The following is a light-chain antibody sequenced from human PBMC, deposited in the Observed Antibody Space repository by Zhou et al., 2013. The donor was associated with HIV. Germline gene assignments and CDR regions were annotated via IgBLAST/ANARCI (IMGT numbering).Light chain of an antibody. CDR2: KVS. J-gene: IGKJ2*03. Sequence: DVVMTQSPLSLPVTLGQPASISCRSSQSLLYTDGNTYLNWFQQRPGQSPRRLIYKVSNRDSGVPDRFSGSGSGTDFTLRISRVEAEDVGVYYCMQATQFPYSFGQGTKLEIK. CDR1: QSLLYTDGNTY. V-gene: IGKV2-30*01. CDR3: MQATQFPYS.